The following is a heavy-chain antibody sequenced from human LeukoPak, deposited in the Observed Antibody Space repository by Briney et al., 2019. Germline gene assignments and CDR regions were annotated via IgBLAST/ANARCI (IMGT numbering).Heavy chain of an antibody. CDR2: ISSNSKYT. V-gene: IGHV3-11*05. Sequence: GGSLRLSCAASGFMFSDYFMSWIRQAPGKELEWISYISSNSKYTKYADSVKGRFTISRDNAKNSLYLQMNSLRAEDTAVYYCAREVIAAAGTCWFDPWGQGTLVTVSS. J-gene: IGHJ5*02. CDR3: AREVIAAAGTCWFDP. CDR1: GFMFSDYF. D-gene: IGHD6-13*01.